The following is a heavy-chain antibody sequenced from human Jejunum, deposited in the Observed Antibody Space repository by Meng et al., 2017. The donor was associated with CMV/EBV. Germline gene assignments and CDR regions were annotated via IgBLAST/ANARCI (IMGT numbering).Heavy chain of an antibody. CDR2: LTGRGGAT. J-gene: IGHJ3*02. V-gene: IGHV3-23*01. Sequence: SAFTFSRYGMNWVRKAPGKGLEWVSSLTGRGGATYYADSVKGRFTISRDNSENTLFLQMSSLRADDTAVYYCAQSRGHWNGEAFDIWGQGTMVTVSS. CDR1: AFTFSRYG. D-gene: IGHD1-1*01. CDR3: AQSRGHWNGEAFDI.